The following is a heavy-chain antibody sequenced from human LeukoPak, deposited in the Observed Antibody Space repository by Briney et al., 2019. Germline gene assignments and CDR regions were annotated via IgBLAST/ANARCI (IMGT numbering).Heavy chain of an antibody. Sequence: SETLTLTCTVSGDPISSYYWRWIRQSAGKGLEWIGRIYTSWTTNYNPSLKSRVTMSVDTSKNQFSLKLSSVTAADTAVYYCASGYSSGWDPYYHYMDVGGKGPTVTVSS. V-gene: IGHV4-4*07. CDR3: ASGYSSGWDPYYHYMDV. CDR1: GDPISSYY. CDR2: IYTSWTT. D-gene: IGHD6-19*01. J-gene: IGHJ6*03.